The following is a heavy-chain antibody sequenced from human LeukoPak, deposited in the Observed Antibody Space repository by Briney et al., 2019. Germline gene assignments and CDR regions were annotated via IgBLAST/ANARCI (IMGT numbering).Heavy chain of an antibody. CDR1: GGSVSRYY. Sequence: SETLSLTCTVSGGSVSRYYWSWIRGPPGRGLEWIAYLSHSGSSDSNPSLTSRVTTLVDTSKNQFSLKLTSVTAADTAVYYCAGPAQTPGGNSPFDHWGQGTLVTVSS. CDR3: AGPAQTPGGNSPFDH. CDR2: LSHSGSS. J-gene: IGHJ4*02. D-gene: IGHD4-23*01. V-gene: IGHV4-59*02.